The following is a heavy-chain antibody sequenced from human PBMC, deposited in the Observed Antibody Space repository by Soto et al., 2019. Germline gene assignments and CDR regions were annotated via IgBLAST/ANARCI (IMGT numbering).Heavy chain of an antibody. Sequence: PGGSLRLSCAASGFTFRSYGMHWVRQAPGKGLEWVAVLSYDGNNKYYADSVKGRFTISRDNSKNTLYLQMNSLRAEDTAVYYCAKVVDSSGYSAFDIWGQGTMVTVS. D-gene: IGHD3-22*01. CDR2: LSYDGNNK. CDR1: GFTFRSYG. J-gene: IGHJ3*02. V-gene: IGHV3-30*18. CDR3: AKVVDSSGYSAFDI.